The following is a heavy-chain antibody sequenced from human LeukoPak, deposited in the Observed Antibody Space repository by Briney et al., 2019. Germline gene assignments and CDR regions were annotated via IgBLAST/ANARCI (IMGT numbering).Heavy chain of an antibody. D-gene: IGHD4-23*01. Sequence: PGGSPRLSCVASGFTFSSYGMHWVRQVPGKGLEWVALIWYDGSNKYYSDSVKGRFTISRDNSKNTLYLQMNSLRAEDTAVYYCAREGPRGNSQFDYWGQGTLVTVSS. CDR3: AREGPRGNSQFDY. CDR2: IWYDGSNK. V-gene: IGHV3-33*01. J-gene: IGHJ4*02. CDR1: GFTFSSYG.